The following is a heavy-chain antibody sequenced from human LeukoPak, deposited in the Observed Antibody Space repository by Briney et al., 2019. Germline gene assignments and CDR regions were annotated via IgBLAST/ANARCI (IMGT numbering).Heavy chain of an antibody. CDR2: INAGNGNT. Sequence: GASVKVSRKGSGYTFTNYAMHWVPQAPGQRLEWMGWINAGNGNTNYAQKFQGRVTITRDTSASTAFMELSSLTSADTAVYYCARDKTNTWYGAVDYWGQGTLVTASS. D-gene: IGHD6-13*01. CDR1: GYTFTNYA. CDR3: ARDKTNTWYGAVDY. J-gene: IGHJ4*02. V-gene: IGHV1-3*01.